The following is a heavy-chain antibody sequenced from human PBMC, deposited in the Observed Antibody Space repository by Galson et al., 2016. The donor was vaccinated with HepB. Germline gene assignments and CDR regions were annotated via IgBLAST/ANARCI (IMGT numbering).Heavy chain of an antibody. CDR1: GITLRNFI. V-gene: IGHV3-30-3*01. D-gene: IGHD3-16*01. Sequence: SLRLSCAASGITLRNFIIHWVRQPPGKGLEWVAAISHDDISKYYTDSVKGRFTISRDNARNSLYLQMNSLRAEDTAVYYCARDLGRNGGFDYWGQGTLVTVSS. J-gene: IGHJ4*02. CDR3: ARDLGRNGGFDY. CDR2: ISHDDISK.